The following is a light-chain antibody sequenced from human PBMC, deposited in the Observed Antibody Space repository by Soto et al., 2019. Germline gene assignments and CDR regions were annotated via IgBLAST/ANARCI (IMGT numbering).Light chain of an antibody. V-gene: IGLV1-40*01. J-gene: IGLJ3*02. CDR3: QSYDSSLSDWV. CDR1: SSNIGSGYD. CDR2: GNT. Sequence: QSVLTQPPSVSGAPGQRVTISCTGSSSNIGSGYDVHWYQQLPGTAPKLLIYGNTNRPSGVPDRFSGSKSGTSASQAITGLQAEDEADYYCQSYDSSLSDWVFGGGTKLTVL.